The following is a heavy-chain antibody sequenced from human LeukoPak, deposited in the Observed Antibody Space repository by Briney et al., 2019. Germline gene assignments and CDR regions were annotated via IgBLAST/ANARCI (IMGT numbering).Heavy chain of an antibody. CDR1: GFTFSSYG. CDR2: IWYDGSNK. CDR3: AREGYSSSWYPYYYGMDA. Sequence: GGSLRLSCAASGFTFSSYGMHWVRQAPGKGLEWVAVIWYDGSNKYYADSVKGRFTISRDNSKNTLYLQMNSLRAEDTAVYYCAREGYSSSWYPYYYGMDAWGQGTTVTVSS. D-gene: IGHD6-13*01. J-gene: IGHJ6*02. V-gene: IGHV3-33*01.